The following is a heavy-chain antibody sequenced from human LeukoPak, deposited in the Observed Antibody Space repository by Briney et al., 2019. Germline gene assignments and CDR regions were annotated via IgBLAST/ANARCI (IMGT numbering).Heavy chain of an antibody. D-gene: IGHD2-21*02. Sequence: PSETLSLTCAVYGGSFSGYYWSWIRQPPGKGLEWIGEITHSGSTNYNPSLKSRITVSVDTSKNQFSLKLSSVTAADTAVYYCAREIYCGGDCSPYDYWGQGTLVTVSS. CDR1: GGSFSGYY. J-gene: IGHJ4*02. CDR3: AREIYCGGDCSPYDY. CDR2: ITHSGST. V-gene: IGHV4-34*01.